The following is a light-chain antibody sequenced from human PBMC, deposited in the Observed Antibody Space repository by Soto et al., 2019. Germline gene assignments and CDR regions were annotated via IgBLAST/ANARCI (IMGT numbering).Light chain of an antibody. V-gene: IGKV1-39*01. CDR2: LAS. J-gene: IGKJ5*01. CDR1: QTISNY. CDR3: QPSYGPPIT. Sequence: DIQMTQSPSSLSAFVGDRVTITCRASQTISNYLIWYQQRPGKAPKLLIYLASSLQSGVPSRFGRSGSGTDFTFTISSLQPEDSATYYCQPSYGPPITCGQGTRLEIK.